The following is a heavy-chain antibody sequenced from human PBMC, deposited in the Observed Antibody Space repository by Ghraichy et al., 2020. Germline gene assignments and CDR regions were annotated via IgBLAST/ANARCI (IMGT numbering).Heavy chain of an antibody. CDR1: GFTFGDYA. J-gene: IGHJ4*02. D-gene: IGHD4-17*01. CDR3: TRAVYGDWVPFDY. CDR2: IRSKAYGGTT. V-gene: IGHV3-49*03. Sequence: GGSLRLSCTASGFTFGDYAMSWFRQAPGKGLEWVGFIRSKAYGGTTEYAASVKGRFTISRDDSKSIAYLQMNSLKTEDTAVYYCTRAVYGDWVPFDYWGQVTLVTVSS.